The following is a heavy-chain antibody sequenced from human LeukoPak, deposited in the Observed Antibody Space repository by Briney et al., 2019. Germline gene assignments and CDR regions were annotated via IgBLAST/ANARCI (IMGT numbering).Heavy chain of an antibody. CDR3: AKETPRSYSSSYYSGLITLDY. D-gene: IGHD6-13*01. CDR2: ISGSGGST. Sequence: GGSLRLSCAASGFTFSSYAMSWVRQAPGKGLEWVSAISGSGGSTYYADSVKGRFTISRDNSKNTLYLQMNSLRAEDTAVYYCAKETPRSYSSSYYSGLITLDYWGQGTLVTVSS. J-gene: IGHJ4*02. CDR1: GFTFSSYA. V-gene: IGHV3-23*01.